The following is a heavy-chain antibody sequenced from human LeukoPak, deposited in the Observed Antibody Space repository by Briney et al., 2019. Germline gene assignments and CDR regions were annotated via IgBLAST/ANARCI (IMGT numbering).Heavy chain of an antibody. V-gene: IGHV3-48*01. CDR1: GFTYSSYS. D-gene: IGHD6-19*01. CDR3: ARDRSGWDHDAFDI. CDR2: ISSSSSTI. Sequence: QPGGSLRLSCAASGFTYSSYSMNWVRQAPGKGLEWVSYISSSSSTIYYADSVKGRFTISRDNAKNSLYLQMNSLRVEDTAVYYCARDRSGWDHDAFDIRGQGTMVTVSS. J-gene: IGHJ3*02.